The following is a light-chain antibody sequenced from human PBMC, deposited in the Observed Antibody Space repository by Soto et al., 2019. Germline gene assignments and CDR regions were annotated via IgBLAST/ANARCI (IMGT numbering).Light chain of an antibody. CDR2: EAS. CDR1: QSISNS. J-gene: IGKJ1*01. Sequence: DIQMTQSPSTLSASVGDRVTLTCRASQSISNSLAWYQQKPRKAPKLLIYEASSLKSGVPSRFSGSGSGTEYTLTISSLQPDDFATYYCQQYNGYWTFGQGTKVEIK. CDR3: QQYNGYWT. V-gene: IGKV1-5*03.